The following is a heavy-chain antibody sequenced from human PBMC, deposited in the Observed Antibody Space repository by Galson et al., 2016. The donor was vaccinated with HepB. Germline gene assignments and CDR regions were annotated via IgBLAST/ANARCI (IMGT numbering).Heavy chain of an antibody. J-gene: IGHJ4*02. V-gene: IGHV3-48*01. CDR2: PSSENDIK. CDR1: GVNFSSLS. Sequence: SLRLSCAVSGVNFSSLSMNWVRQAPGKGLEWVSYPSSENDIKHYADSVRGRFTISRDKAKNSLYLQMNSLRVEDTAVYYCACNRRGVFLLDCWGQGTLVTVSS. CDR3: ACNRRGVFLLDC. D-gene: IGHD3-10*01.